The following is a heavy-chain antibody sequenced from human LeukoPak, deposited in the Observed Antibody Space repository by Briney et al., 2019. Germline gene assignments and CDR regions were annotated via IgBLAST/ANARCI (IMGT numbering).Heavy chain of an antibody. Sequence: SETLSLTCTVSGASISSDYWSCVRQPPGKGLEWLGYICYSGSTNYNPSLKSRVTISVDTSKNQFSLKLTSVDPTHTAVYSCARVTGYMIEDYFDYWGQGTLVTVSS. CDR2: ICYSGST. CDR1: GASISSDY. J-gene: IGHJ4*02. V-gene: IGHV4-59*01. D-gene: IGHD3-22*01. CDR3: ARVTGYMIEDYFDY.